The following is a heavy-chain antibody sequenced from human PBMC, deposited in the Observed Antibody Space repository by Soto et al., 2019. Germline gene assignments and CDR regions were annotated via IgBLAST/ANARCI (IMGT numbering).Heavy chain of an antibody. V-gene: IGHV1-3*01. CDR3: VRESPVGYCSGGSCYSISLPDDY. CDR1: GYIFTTYT. Sequence: ASVKVSCKASGYIFTTYTIHWVRQAPGQGLEWMGWINAGKGDTRYSQKFQGRVTITRDTSATTVYMELSSLRSEDTAVYYCVRESPVGYCSGGSCYSISLPDDYWGQGSLVTVSS. D-gene: IGHD2-15*01. CDR2: INAGKGDT. J-gene: IGHJ4*02.